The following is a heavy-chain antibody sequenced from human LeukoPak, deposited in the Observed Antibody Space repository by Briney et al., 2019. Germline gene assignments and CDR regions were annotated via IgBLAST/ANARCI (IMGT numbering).Heavy chain of an antibody. CDR3: ARVRDYDFWSGYYRGAFDI. J-gene: IGHJ3*02. V-gene: IGHV4-61*02. CDR2: IYTSGST. D-gene: IGHD3-3*01. CDR1: GGSISSGSYY. Sequence: SETLSLTCTVSGGSISSGSYYWSWIRQPAGKGLEWIGRIYTSGSTNYNPSLKSRVTISVDTSKNQFSLKLSSVTAADTAVYYCARVRDYDFWSGYYRGAFDIWGQGTMVTVSS.